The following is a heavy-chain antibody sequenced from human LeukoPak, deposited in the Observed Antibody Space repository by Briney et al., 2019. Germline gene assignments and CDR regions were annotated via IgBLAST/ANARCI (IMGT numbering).Heavy chain of an antibody. D-gene: IGHD3-22*01. Sequence: GGSLRLSCAASEFAFSSYSMNWVRQAPGKGLEWVSYITNSGNSKSYADSVKGRFTISRDNTKNSLYLQMNGLRAEDTAVYYCARTGSSGYLTFDYWGQGILVTVSS. CDR1: EFAFSSYS. CDR2: ITNSGNSK. CDR3: ARTGSSGYLTFDY. V-gene: IGHV3-48*01. J-gene: IGHJ4*02.